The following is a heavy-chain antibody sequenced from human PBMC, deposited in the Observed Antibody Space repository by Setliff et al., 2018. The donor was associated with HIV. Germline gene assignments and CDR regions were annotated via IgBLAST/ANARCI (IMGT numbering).Heavy chain of an antibody. J-gene: IGHJ2*01. CDR1: GASIISGDFY. CDR3: ARTEGAYYYESGNYYSVGFFDL. CDR2: ISYSGIT. D-gene: IGHD3-22*01. V-gene: IGHV4-31*03. Sequence: SETLSLTCSVSGASIISGDFYWAWIRQHPGRGLEWLGYISYSGITYYKPSLRSRVSISVDTSKNQFSLKLSSVTAADTAVYYCARTEGAYYYESGNYYSVGFFDLWGRGSLVTVSS.